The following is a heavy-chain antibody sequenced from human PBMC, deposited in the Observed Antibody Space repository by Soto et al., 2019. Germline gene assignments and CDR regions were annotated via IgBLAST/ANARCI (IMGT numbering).Heavy chain of an antibody. Sequence: GGSLRLSCAASGFTFSSYSMNWVRQAPGKGLEWVSSISSSSSYIYYADSVKGRFTISRDNAKNSLYLQMNSLRAEDTAVYYCARNFYCTNGVCYTDYYYYYYMDVWGKGTTVTVSS. J-gene: IGHJ6*03. D-gene: IGHD2-8*01. V-gene: IGHV3-21*01. CDR1: GFTFSSYS. CDR3: ARNFYCTNGVCYTDYYYYYYMDV. CDR2: ISSSSSYI.